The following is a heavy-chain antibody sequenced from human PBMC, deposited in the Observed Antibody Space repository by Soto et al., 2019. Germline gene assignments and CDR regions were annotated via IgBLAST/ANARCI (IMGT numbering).Heavy chain of an antibody. Sequence: GGSLRLSCAASGFTFSDYWVNWVRQAPVNGLEFVANIKYYLTKKDYVDSVKGRFIISRDNAKNSLYLQMNSLRGEDTAIYYFVGYNSARGIYWGQGT. CDR2: IKYYLTKK. CDR3: VGYNSARGIY. CDR1: GFTFSDYW. D-gene: IGHD1-26*01. J-gene: IGHJ1*01. V-gene: IGHV3-7*01.